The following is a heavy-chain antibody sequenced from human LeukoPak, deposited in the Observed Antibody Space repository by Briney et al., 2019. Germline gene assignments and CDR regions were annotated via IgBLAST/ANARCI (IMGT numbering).Heavy chain of an antibody. J-gene: IGHJ4*02. CDR1: GFTFSNYE. D-gene: IGHD3-22*01. CDR3: ARDHATYYYDSSGYYDY. CDR2: ISRSGATI. Sequence: EGSLRLSCAASGFTFSNYEMNWVRQAPGKGLEWVSFISRSGATIYYTDSVKGRFTISRDNAKNSLYLQMNSLRAEDTAVYYCARDHATYYYDSSGYYDYWGQGTLVTVSS. V-gene: IGHV3-48*03.